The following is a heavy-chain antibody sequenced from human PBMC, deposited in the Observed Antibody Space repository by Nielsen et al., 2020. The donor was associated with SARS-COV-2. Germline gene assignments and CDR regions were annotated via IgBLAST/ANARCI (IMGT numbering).Heavy chain of an antibody. D-gene: IGHD5-12*01. J-gene: IGHJ6*02. Sequence: GGSLRLSCAASGFPFDDYGMSWVRQAPGKGLEWVAGINWNSGSTGYADSVEGRFTISRDNAMNTLYLEIKSLRADDTALYYCARGGSGGYREHGMDVWGQGTTITVSS. CDR1: GFPFDDYG. V-gene: IGHV3-20*04. CDR2: INWNSGST. CDR3: ARGGSGGYREHGMDV.